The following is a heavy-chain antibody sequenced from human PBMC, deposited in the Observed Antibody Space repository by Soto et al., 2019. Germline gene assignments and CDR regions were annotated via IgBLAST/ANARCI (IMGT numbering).Heavy chain of an antibody. CDR1: GGSISRSNW. CDR2: IYHSGST. J-gene: IGHJ4*02. V-gene: IGHV4-4*02. D-gene: IGHD5-12*01. CDR3: ASRDIVAMFFDY. Sequence: QVQLQESGPGLVKPSGTLSLTCAASGGSISRSNWWSWVRQPPGKGLEWIGEIYHSGSTSYNPSLKSRVTTSVDKSKNQFSLKLSSVTAADTAVYYCASRDIVAMFFDYWGQGTLVTVSS.